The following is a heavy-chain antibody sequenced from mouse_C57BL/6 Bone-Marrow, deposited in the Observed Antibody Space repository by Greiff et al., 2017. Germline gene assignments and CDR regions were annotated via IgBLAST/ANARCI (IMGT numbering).Heavy chain of an antibody. CDR3: AKGGNYVGDY. CDR1: GYTFTSYW. Sequence: QVQLKQPGAELVRPGTSVKLSCKASGYTFTSYWMHWVKQRPGQGLEWIGVIDPSDSYTNYNQKFKGKATLPVDTSSSTAYMQLSSRTSEDSAVYDCAKGGNYVGDYWGQGTTLTVSS. D-gene: IGHD2-1*01. J-gene: IGHJ2*01. V-gene: IGHV1-59*01. CDR2: IDPSDSYT.